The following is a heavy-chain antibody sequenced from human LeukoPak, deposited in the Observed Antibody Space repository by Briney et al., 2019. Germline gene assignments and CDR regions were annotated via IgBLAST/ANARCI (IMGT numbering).Heavy chain of an antibody. CDR1: GFTFSSFS. Sequence: GGSLRLSCAASGFTFSSFSMNWVRQAPGKGLEWISYVSSSSSSTYYADSVKGRFTISRDNAKNSLYLQMNSLRAEDTAVYYCARVIGSYGDSAYWGQGTLVTVSS. J-gene: IGHJ4*02. D-gene: IGHD4-17*01. CDR3: ARVIGSYGDSAY. CDR2: VSSSSSST. V-gene: IGHV3-48*04.